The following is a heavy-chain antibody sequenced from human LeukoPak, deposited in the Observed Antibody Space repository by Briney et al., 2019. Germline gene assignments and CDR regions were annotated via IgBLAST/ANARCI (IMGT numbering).Heavy chain of an antibody. V-gene: IGHV3-48*01. D-gene: IGHD3-22*01. CDR2: ISTSISTI. CDR3: ARDLYYYDSSGYYPEPFDY. J-gene: IGHJ4*02. CDR1: GFTFSRYA. Sequence: GGSLRLSCTASGFTFSRYAMNWVRQAPGKGLEWVSYISTSISTIYYADSVKGRFTISRDNAKNSLYLQMNSLRAEDTAVYYCARDLYYYDSSGYYPEPFDYWGQGTLVTVSS.